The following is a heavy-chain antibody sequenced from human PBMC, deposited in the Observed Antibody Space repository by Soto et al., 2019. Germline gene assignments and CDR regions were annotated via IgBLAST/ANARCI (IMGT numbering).Heavy chain of an antibody. CDR3: AREENCSDGICYSEYFQR. J-gene: IGHJ1*01. Sequence: ASVKVSCKASGYICTAYSMHCVRQSRLQWLEGMGVVNPSGGSTNYAQKFQGRITMTRDTSTSTVYMDLSSLTSEDTAVYYCAREENCSDGICYSEYFQRWGQGTLVTVSS. CDR2: VNPSGGST. D-gene: IGHD2-15*01. CDR1: GYICTAYS. V-gene: IGHV1-46*01.